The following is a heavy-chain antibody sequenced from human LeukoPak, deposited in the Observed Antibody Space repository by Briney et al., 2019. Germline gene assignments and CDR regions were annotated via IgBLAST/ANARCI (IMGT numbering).Heavy chain of an antibody. J-gene: IGHJ6*02. CDR1: GGSFSGYY. CDR2: INHSGST. CDR3: ARVRMVRGVLYYYYYYGMDV. D-gene: IGHD3-10*01. V-gene: IGHV4-34*01. Sequence: SETLSLTRAVYGGSFSGYYWSWIRQPPGKGLEWIGEINHSGSTNYNPSLKSRVTISVDTSKNQFSLKLSSVTAADTAVYYCARVRMVRGVLYYYYYYGMDVWGQGTTVTVSS.